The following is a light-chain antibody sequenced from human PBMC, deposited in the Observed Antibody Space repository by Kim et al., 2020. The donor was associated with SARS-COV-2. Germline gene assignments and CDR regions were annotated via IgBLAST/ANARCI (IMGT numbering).Light chain of an antibody. J-gene: IGLJ3*02. CDR3: GSRDNNGPGV. V-gene: IGLV3-19*01. CDR2: EKN. CDR1: TLRKYP. Sequence: ALGQTVSIACLGDTLRKYPASWYQQKPGQAPKLVMHEKNNVRPPGVPDRFSGSNSGNTAFLTITGAQVEDEAAYYCGSRDNNGPGVFGGGTKLTVL.